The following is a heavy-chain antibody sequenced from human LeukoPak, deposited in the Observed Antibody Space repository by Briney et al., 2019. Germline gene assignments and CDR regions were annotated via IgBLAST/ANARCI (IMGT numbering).Heavy chain of an antibody. V-gene: IGHV4-59*08. Sequence: PSETLSLTCTVSGGSISSYYLSWIRQPPGKGLEWIGYIYYSGSTNYNPSLKSRVTISVDTSKNQFSLKLSSVTAADTAVYYCARYSSSWDTAFDHWGQGTLVTVSS. CDR1: GGSISSYY. D-gene: IGHD6-13*01. CDR3: ARYSSSWDTAFDH. CDR2: IYYSGST. J-gene: IGHJ4*02.